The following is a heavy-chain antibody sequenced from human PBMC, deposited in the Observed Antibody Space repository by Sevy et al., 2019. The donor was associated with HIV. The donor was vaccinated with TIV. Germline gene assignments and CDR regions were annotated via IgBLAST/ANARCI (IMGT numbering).Heavy chain of an antibody. D-gene: IGHD3-10*01. CDR1: GFTFSNVW. CDR2: IKSKSDGETS. CDR3: TSGFHYGSGSLSY. J-gene: IGHJ4*02. Sequence: GGSLRLSCATSGFTFSNVWMTWVRQAPGKGLEWVGRIKSKSDGETSDYAAPVKDRFTISRDDSKNMLYLEMSSLKSEDTAIYYCTSGFHYGSGSLSYWGQRTLVTVSS. V-gene: IGHV3-15*01.